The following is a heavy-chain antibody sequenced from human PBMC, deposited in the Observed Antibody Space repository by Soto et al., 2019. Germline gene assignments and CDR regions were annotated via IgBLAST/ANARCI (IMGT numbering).Heavy chain of an antibody. CDR3: ATYGNSNWFDS. CDR2: IDISSSSI. V-gene: IGHV3-21*01. Sequence: GGSLRLSCAASGFTFSGYSLNWVRQAPGKGLEWVSSIDISSSSIYYADSVKGRFTISRDNAKNSLYLQMNSLRADDTAIYYCATYGNSNWFDSWRHGTLVTVSS. J-gene: IGHJ5*01. D-gene: IGHD1-1*01. CDR1: GFTFSGYS.